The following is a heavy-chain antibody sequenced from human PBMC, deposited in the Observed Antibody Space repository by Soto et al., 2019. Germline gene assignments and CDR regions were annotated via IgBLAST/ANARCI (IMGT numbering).Heavy chain of an antibody. CDR3: ARAYCGGDCYQYYYYYYGMDV. D-gene: IGHD2-21*02. Sequence: GGSLRLSCAASGFTFSSYAMHWVRQAPGKGLEWVAVISYDGSNKYYADSVKGRFTISRDNSKNTLYLQMNSLRAEDTAVYYCARAYCGGDCYQYYYYYYGMDVWGQGTTVTVSS. CDR2: ISYDGSNK. CDR1: GFTFSSYA. V-gene: IGHV3-30-3*01. J-gene: IGHJ6*02.